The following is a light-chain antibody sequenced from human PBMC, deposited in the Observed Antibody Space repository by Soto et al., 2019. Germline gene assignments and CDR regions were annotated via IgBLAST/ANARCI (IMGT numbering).Light chain of an antibody. CDR2: GAS. CDR1: QSVSSN. CDR3: HQYNSWPRGT. V-gene: IGKV3-15*01. J-gene: IGKJ3*01. Sequence: EIVMTQSPVTLSVSPGEGATVSCRASQSVSSNLAWYQQKPGQAPRLLIYGASTRASGIPARFSGSGSGKEFTLTISSLQSEDSAVYYCHQYNSWPRGTFGPGTKVEIK.